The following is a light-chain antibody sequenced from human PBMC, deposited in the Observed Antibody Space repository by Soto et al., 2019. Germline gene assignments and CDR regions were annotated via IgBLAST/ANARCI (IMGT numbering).Light chain of an antibody. V-gene: IGLV1-36*01. Sequence: QSVLTQPPAVSDAPRQRVTISCSGSSSNIGNNAVNWYQQLPGKAPKLLIYYDDLLPSGVSDRFSGSKSGTSASLAISGLQSEDEADYYCAAWDDSLNDVVFGGGTKLTVL. CDR1: SSNIGNNA. CDR3: AAWDDSLNDVV. J-gene: IGLJ2*01. CDR2: YDD.